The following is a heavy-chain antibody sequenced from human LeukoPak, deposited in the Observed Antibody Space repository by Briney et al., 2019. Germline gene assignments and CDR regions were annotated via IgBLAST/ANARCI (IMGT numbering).Heavy chain of an antibody. CDR2: ISHDGSNK. CDR1: GFTFSSYA. J-gene: IGHJ4*02. D-gene: IGHD2-15*01. CDR3: ARDPGYCSGGSCYGGYYFDY. V-gene: IGHV3-30-3*01. Sequence: PGGSLRLSCAASGFTFSSYAMHWVRQAPGKGLEWVAVISHDGSNKYYADSVKGRFTISRDNSKNTLYLQMNSLRAEDTAVYYCARDPGYCSGGSCYGGYYFDYWGQGTLVTVSS.